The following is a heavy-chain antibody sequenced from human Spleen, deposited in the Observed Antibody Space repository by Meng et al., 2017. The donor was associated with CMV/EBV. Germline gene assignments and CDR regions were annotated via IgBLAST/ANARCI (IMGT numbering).Heavy chain of an antibody. CDR2: ISWDGGST. Sequence: GESLKISCAASGFTFDDYAMHWVRQAPGKGLEWVSLISWDGGSTYYADSVKGRFTISRDNSKNTLYLQMNSLRAEGTAVYYCAKYLDQYYYYYGMDVWGQGTTVTVSS. D-gene: IGHD1/OR15-1a*01. CDR1: GFTFDDYA. J-gene: IGHJ6*02. V-gene: IGHV3-43D*03. CDR3: AKYLDQYYYYYGMDV.